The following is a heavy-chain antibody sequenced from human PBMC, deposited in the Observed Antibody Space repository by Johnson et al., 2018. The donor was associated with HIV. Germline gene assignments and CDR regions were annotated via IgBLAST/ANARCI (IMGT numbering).Heavy chain of an antibody. CDR3: AKARDYDSTGHDAFDI. D-gene: IGHD3-16*01. CDR2: INWNGGST. V-gene: IGHV3-20*04. CDR1: GFTFDDYG. Sequence: VQLVESGGGVVRPGGSLRLSCAASGFTFDDYGMSWVRQAPGKGLEWASGINWNGGSTGYADSVKGRFTISRDNAQNSLYLQMNRLRAEATAVYYCAKARDYDSTGHDAFDIWGQGTMVTVSS. J-gene: IGHJ3*02.